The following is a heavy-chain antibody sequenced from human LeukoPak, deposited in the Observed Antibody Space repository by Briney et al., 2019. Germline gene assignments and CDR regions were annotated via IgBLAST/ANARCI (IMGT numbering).Heavy chain of an antibody. D-gene: IGHD1-26*01. CDR2: ISDSGTIT. Sequence: GGSLRLSCAASGVTFTNYEMAWVRQAPGMGLEWVSYISDSGTITKYVDAVKGRFTIFRDNARNSVYLQMESLRVEDTALYYCAGGPQYGGSYVDWGQGTLVTVSS. CDR3: AGGPQYGGSYVD. J-gene: IGHJ4*02. CDR1: GVTFTNYE. V-gene: IGHV3-48*03.